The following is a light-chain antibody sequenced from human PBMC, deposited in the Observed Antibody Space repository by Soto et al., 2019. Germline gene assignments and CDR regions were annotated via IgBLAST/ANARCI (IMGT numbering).Light chain of an antibody. J-gene: IGKJ4*01. V-gene: IGKV1-33*01. CDR2: DAS. CDR1: QDISNY. CDR3: QQYDNPLT. Sequence: IQMTQSPSSLSASVGDRVTITCQASQDISNYLNWYQQKPGKAPKLLMYDASNLETGVPSRFSGSGSGTDFTFTISSLQPEDIATYYCQQYDNPLTFGGGTKVDIK.